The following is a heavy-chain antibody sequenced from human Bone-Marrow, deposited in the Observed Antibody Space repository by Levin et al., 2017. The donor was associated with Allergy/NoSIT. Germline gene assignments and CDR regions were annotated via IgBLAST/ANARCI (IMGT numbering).Heavy chain of an antibody. V-gene: IGHV4-34*01. D-gene: IGHD6-13*01. J-gene: IGHJ5*02. Sequence: SETLSLTCAVYGGSFSGYYWSWIRQPPGKGLEWIGEINHSGSTNYNPSLKSRVTISVDTSKNQFSLKLSSVTAADTAVYYCAREGGQGSSSWYWGHYNWFDPWGQGTLVTVSS. CDR2: INHSGST. CDR1: GGSFSGYY. CDR3: AREGGQGSSSWYWGHYNWFDP.